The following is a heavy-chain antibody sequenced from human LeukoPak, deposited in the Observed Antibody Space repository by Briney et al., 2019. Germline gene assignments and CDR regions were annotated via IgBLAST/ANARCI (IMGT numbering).Heavy chain of an antibody. V-gene: IGHV1-18*01. J-gene: IGHJ4*02. CDR1: GYTFTSYG. CDR2: ISAYNGNT. Sequence: VASVTVSCKASGYTFTSYGISWVRQAPGQGLEWMGWISAYNGNTNYAQKLQGRVTMTTDTSTSTAYMELRSLRSDDTAVYYCARAYYYDSSGYYYVSDYWGQGTLVTVSS. D-gene: IGHD3-22*01. CDR3: ARAYYYDSSGYYYVSDY.